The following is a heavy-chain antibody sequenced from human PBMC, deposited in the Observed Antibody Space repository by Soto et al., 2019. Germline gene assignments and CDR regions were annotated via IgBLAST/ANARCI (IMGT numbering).Heavy chain of an antibody. CDR1: GGTFSSYA. CDR3: ARDRTTVTTYLGY. D-gene: IGHD4-17*01. Sequence: SVKVSCKASGGTFSSYAISWVRQAPGQGLEWMGGIIPIFGTANYAQKFQGRVTITADESTSTAYMELSSLRPEDTAVYYCARDRTTVTTYLGYWGQGTLVTVSS. J-gene: IGHJ4*02. V-gene: IGHV1-69*13. CDR2: IIPIFGTA.